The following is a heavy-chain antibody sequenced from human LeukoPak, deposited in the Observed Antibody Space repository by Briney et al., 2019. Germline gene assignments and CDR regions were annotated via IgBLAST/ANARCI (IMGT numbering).Heavy chain of an antibody. V-gene: IGHV3-30*02. CDR1: GFTFSSTG. CDR3: ARTYNPDY. CDR2: IRYDGNNK. Sequence: GGSLRLSCTASGFTFSSTGMHWVRQAPGKGLEWVSYIRYDGNNKYYGDSVKGRLTVSRDNSKNTLYLQMNSLRVEGTAVYYCARTYNPDYWGQGTLVTVSS. D-gene: IGHD1-14*01. J-gene: IGHJ4*02.